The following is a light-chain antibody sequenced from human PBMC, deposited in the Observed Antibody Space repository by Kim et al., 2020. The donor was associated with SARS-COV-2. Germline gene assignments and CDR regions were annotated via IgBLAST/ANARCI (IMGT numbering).Light chain of an antibody. CDR3: QQGYST. V-gene: IGKV1-39*01. CDR1: QNISSY. J-gene: IGKJ2*01. CDR2: AAS. Sequence: DIQMTQSPSSLSASVGDRVTITCRASQNISSYLNWYQQKPGKAPDLLIYAASTLRTGVPSRFSGSGSGTDFTLTISSLQPEYFATYYCQQGYSTFGQGTKLEI.